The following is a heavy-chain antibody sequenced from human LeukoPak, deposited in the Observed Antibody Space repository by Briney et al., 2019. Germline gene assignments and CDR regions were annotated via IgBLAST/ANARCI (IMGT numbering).Heavy chain of an antibody. J-gene: IGHJ4*02. CDR3: ARVGARFDY. V-gene: IGHV3-48*03. D-gene: IGHD1-26*01. CDR1: RFTFSSYE. Sequence: GGSLRLSCAASRFTFSSYEMNWVRQAPGKGLEWVSYISTSGSTISYADSVKGRFTISRDNAKNSLYLQMNSLRAEDTAVYYCARVGARFDYWGQGTLVTVSS. CDR2: ISTSGSTI.